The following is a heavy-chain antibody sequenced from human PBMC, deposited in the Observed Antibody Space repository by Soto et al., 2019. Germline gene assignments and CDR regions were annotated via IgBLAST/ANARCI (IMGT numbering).Heavy chain of an antibody. Sequence: QVQLVQSGAEVKKPGASVKVSCKASGYTFTSYGISWVRQAPGQGLEWMGWINPYNGNTNYAQKHQGRVTMTTHTSTNTAYMELRSLGSDDTAVYYCARDWLGIDYWGQGTLVTVSS. V-gene: IGHV1-18*01. CDR3: ARDWLGIDY. CDR1: GYTFTSYG. CDR2: INPYNGNT. J-gene: IGHJ4*02. D-gene: IGHD3-10*01.